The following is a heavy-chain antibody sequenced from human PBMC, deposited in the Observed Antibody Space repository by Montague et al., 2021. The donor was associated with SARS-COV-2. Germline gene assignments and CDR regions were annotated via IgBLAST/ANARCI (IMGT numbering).Heavy chain of an antibody. CDR2: ISYSGST. J-gene: IGHJ5*02. D-gene: IGHD2-2*01. Sequence: SETLSLTCTVSGASVRSGNSYWNWIRQPPGKGLEWIGYISYSGSTNHXXXLKSRVTISVDTSKNQLSLKVISATAADTAMYYCARARVVVPTTRNWFDPWGQGTLVTVSS. CDR1: GASVRSGNSY. V-gene: IGHV4-61*01. CDR3: ARARVVVPTTRNWFDP.